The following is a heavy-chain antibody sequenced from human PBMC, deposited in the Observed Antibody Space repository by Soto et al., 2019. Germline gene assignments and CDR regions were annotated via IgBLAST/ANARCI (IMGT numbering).Heavy chain of an antibody. J-gene: IGHJ4*02. Sequence: SETLSLTCTVSGGSVSSGSYYWSWIRQPPGKGLEWIGFIYYSGSTHYNPSLKSRVTISVDTSKNQFSLKLSSVTAADTAVYFCARGSQFFDYWGQGTLVTVSS. V-gene: IGHV4-61*01. CDR3: ARGSQFFDY. CDR2: IYYSGST. CDR1: GGSVSSGSYY.